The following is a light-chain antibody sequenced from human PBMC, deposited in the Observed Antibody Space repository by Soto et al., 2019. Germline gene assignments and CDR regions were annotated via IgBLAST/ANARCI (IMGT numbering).Light chain of an antibody. J-gene: IGKJ2*01. CDR1: QRIRSY. CDR3: QQYDNPPYT. Sequence: DIQMTQSPSSLSVSVGDRVTITCRASQRIRSYLNWYLQRPGKAPKLLIYEASNLESGVPSRFTGSVSGAEYILTISGLQPEDVRTYYCQQYDNPPYTFGQGTKLEIK. CDR2: EAS. V-gene: IGKV1-33*01.